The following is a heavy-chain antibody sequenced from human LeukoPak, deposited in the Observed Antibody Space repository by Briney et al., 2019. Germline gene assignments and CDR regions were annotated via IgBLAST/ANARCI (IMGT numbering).Heavy chain of an antibody. CDR1: GYTFTGYY. CDR2: INPNSGGT. J-gene: IGHJ6*03. Sequence: GASVKVSCKASGYTFTGYYMHWVRQAPGQGLEWMGWINPNSGGTNYAQKFQGRVTMTRDTSISTAYMELSRLRSDDTAVYYCARDRYGSGSLGYMDVWGKGTTVTISS. CDR3: ARDRYGSGSLGYMDV. V-gene: IGHV1-2*02. D-gene: IGHD3-10*01.